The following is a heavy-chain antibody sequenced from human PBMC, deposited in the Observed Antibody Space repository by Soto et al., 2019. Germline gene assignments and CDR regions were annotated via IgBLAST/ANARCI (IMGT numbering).Heavy chain of an antibody. V-gene: IGHV3-23*01. CDR1: GFTFSSYA. CDR3: AKYIMISGVAPYGMDV. J-gene: IGHJ6*02. CDR2: IRGSDGIT. D-gene: IGHD3-3*01. Sequence: GGSLRLSCAASGFTFSSYAMSWVRQAPGKGLEWVSAIRGSDGITYYADSVKGRFTISRDNSKNTLCLQMNSLRAEDTALYYCAKYIMISGVAPYGMDVWGQGTTVTVSS.